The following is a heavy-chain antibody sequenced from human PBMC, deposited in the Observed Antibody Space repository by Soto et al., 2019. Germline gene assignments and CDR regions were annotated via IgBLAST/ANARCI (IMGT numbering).Heavy chain of an antibody. V-gene: IGHV3-33*01. CDR3: ARDCSGGSCYFGAFDI. J-gene: IGHJ3*02. CDR2: IWYDGSNK. CDR1: GFTFSSYG. D-gene: IGHD2-15*01. Sequence: PGGSLRLSCAASGFTFSSYGMHWVRQAPGKGLECVAVIWYDGSNKYYADSVKGRFTISRDNSKNTLYLQMNSLRAEDTAVYYCARDCSGGSCYFGAFDIWGQGTMVTV.